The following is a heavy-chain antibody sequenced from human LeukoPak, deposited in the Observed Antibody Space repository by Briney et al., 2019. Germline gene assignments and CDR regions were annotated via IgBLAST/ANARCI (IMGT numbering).Heavy chain of an antibody. CDR3: AKVERHGYNSFDY. V-gene: IGHV3-30*18. J-gene: IGHJ4*02. D-gene: IGHD5-24*01. CDR1: GFTFSSYG. CDR2: ISYDGSNK. Sequence: GGSLRLSCAASGFTFSSYGMHWVRQAPGKGLEWVAVISYDGSNKYYADPVKGRFTISRDNSKNTLYLQMNSLRAEDTAVYYCAKVERHGYNSFDYWGQGTLVTVSS.